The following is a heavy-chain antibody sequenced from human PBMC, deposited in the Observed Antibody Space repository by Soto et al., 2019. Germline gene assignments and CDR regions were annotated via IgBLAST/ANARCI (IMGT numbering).Heavy chain of an antibody. CDR3: ARGRWFGELSIATHAFDI. CDR2: IIPIFGTA. J-gene: IGHJ3*02. V-gene: IGHV1-69*13. CDR1: GGTFSSYA. Sequence: ASVKVSCKASGGTFSSYAISWVRQAPGQGLEWMGGIIPIFGTANYAQKFQGRVTITADESTSTAYMELSSLRSEDTAVYYCARGRWFGELSIATHAFDIWGQGTMVTVSS. D-gene: IGHD3-10*01.